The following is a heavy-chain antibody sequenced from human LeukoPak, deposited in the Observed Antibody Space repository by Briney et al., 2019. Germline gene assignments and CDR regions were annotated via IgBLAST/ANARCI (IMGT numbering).Heavy chain of an antibody. D-gene: IGHD5-18*01. CDR1: VGSISDFY. CDR2: FFADEDT. J-gene: IGHJ6*03. Sequence: ASETLALTCSFRVGSISDFYWAWIRKPGDKGLEYMGRFFADEDTKSKPNLNPPPKSRVSMSADTSNNHISMQLTSVTAADTAVYYCARDSPAGYIRGHEHYYYYIDVWGKGTTVTVSS. CDR3: ARDSPAGYIRGHEHYYYYIDV. V-gene: IGHV4-4*07.